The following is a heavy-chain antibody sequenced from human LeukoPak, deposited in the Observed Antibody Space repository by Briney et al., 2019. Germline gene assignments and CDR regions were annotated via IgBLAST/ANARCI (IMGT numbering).Heavy chain of an antibody. D-gene: IGHD5-18*01. CDR3: AREGRQLWQPGGDY. V-gene: IGHV4-34*09. Sequence: SETLSLTCAVYGGSFSGYYWSWIRQPPGKGLEWIGYIYYSGSTYYNPSLKSRVTISVDTSKNQFSLKLSSVTAADTAVYYCAREGRQLWQPGGDYWGQGTLVTVSS. J-gene: IGHJ4*02. CDR1: GGSFSGYY. CDR2: IYYSGST.